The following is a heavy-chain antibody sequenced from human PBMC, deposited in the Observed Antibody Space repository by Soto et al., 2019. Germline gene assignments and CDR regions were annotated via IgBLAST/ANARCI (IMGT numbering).Heavy chain of an antibody. CDR2: IIPILGIA. D-gene: IGHD2-15*01. Sequence: SVKVSCKPSGGTLSNFAISWVRQAPGQGLEWMGRIIPILGIANCAQKFQGRVTITADKSTSTAYMELSSLRSEDTAVYYCAREKYCSGGSCYPIDYWRQGTLVTVSS. CDR3: AREKYCSGGSCYPIDY. V-gene: IGHV1-69*04. CDR1: GGTLSNFA. J-gene: IGHJ4*02.